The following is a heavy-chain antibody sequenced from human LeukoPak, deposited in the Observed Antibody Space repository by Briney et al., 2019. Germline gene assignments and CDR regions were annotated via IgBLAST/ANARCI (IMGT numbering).Heavy chain of an antibody. Sequence: ATVKVSCKASGYTFTSYDINWVRQATGQGFEWMGWMNPNSGDTGYAQKFQGRVSMTRDTSITTAYMELRNLTSIDTAVYYCARGTPSGWYGAVYWGQGSLVTVSS. V-gene: IGHV1-8*01. CDR1: GYTFTSYD. CDR2: MNPNSGDT. D-gene: IGHD6-19*01. J-gene: IGHJ4*02. CDR3: ARGTPSGWYGAVY.